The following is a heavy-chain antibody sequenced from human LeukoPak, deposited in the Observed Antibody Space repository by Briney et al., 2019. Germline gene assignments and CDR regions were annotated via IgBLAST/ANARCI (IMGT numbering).Heavy chain of an antibody. CDR2: ISGTGGGT. CDR1: GFTFRRYA. Sequence: GGSLRLSCAASGFTFRRYAMSWVRQAPGKGLEWVSGISGTGGGTYYADSVKGRFTISRDNSKNTLYLQMNSLRAEDTAVYYCARDLRTSGWYGDFDYWGQGTLVTVSS. J-gene: IGHJ4*02. D-gene: IGHD6-19*01. CDR3: ARDLRTSGWYGDFDY. V-gene: IGHV3-23*01.